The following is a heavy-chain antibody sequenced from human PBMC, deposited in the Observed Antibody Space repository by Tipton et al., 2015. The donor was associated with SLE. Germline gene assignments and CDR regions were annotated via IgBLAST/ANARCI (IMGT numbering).Heavy chain of an antibody. CDR2: IYCSGST. D-gene: IGHD7-27*01. V-gene: IGHV4-59*08. J-gene: IGHJ3*02. Sequence: TLSLTCTVSGGSISSYYWSWIRPPPGKGLEWIGYIYCSGSTNYNPSLKSRVTISVDTSKNQFSLKLSSVTAADTAVYYCARHISPLGAFDIWGQGTMVTVSS. CDR1: GGSISSYY. CDR3: ARHISPLGAFDI.